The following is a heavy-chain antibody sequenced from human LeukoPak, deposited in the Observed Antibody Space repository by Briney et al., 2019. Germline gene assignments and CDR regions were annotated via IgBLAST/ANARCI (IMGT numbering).Heavy chain of an antibody. Sequence: GGSLRLSCAASGFTFSSYAMPWVRQAPGKGLEWVAVISYDGTKKYYADSVKGRFTISRDNSKNTLYLQMNSLRAEDTAVYYCARDQYGDYVDYWGQGNLVTVSS. D-gene: IGHD4-17*01. V-gene: IGHV3-30-3*01. CDR3: ARDQYGDYVDY. CDR2: ISYDGTKK. CDR1: GFTFSSYA. J-gene: IGHJ4*02.